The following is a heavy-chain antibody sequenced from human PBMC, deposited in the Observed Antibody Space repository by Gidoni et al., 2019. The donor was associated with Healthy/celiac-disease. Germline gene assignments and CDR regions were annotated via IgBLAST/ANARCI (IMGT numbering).Heavy chain of an antibody. V-gene: IGHV1-58*02. D-gene: IGHD3-22*01. CDR3: AADYYDSSGYSSYYYGMDV. CDR2: IVVGSGNT. CDR1: GFTFTSSA. J-gene: IGHJ6*02. Sequence: QMQLVQSGPEVKNPGTSVKVSCKASGFTFTSSAMQWVRQARGQRLEWIGWIVVGSGNTNYAQKFQERVTITRDMSTSTAYMELSSLRSEDTAVYYCAADYYDSSGYSSYYYGMDVWGQGTTVTVSS.